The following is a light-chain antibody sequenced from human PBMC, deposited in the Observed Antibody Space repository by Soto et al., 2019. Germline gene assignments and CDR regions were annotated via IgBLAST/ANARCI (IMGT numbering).Light chain of an antibody. J-gene: IGKJ1*01. V-gene: IGKV3-11*01. Sequence: EIVLTQSPVTLSLSPGDRATLSCRASQSVGSYLAWFQQKPGQAPRLLIHGASNRATGIPARFSGSGSGTDFTLTIGSLEPEDFAVYYCQQRSSWPPWTFGQGTKVEIK. CDR2: GAS. CDR1: QSVGSY. CDR3: QQRSSWPPWT.